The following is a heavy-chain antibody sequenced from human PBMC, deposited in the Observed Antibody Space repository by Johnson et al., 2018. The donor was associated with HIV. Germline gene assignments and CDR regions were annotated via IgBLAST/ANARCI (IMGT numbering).Heavy chain of an antibody. J-gene: IGHJ3*02. CDR1: GFTFSSYA. Sequence: VQLVESGGGVVQPGRSLRLSCAASGFTFSSYAMHWVRQAPGKGLEWVSYISSSGSTIYYADSVKGRFTISSDNAKKSLYLQMNSLRVEDTAVYYCARDGPYYLSPRDAFEIWGQGTMVTVSS. D-gene: IGHD3-22*01. V-gene: IGHV3-48*03. CDR2: ISSSGSTI. CDR3: ARDGPYYLSPRDAFEI.